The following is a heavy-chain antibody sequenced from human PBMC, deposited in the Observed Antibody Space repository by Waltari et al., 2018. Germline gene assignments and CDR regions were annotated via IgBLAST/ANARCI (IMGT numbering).Heavy chain of an antibody. CDR3: TRGSGY. J-gene: IGHJ4*02. D-gene: IGHD6-19*01. Sequence: EVQLVEAGGGLVQRGRSLSLSCTASGFTFGDYAMSWVRQAPGKGLEWVGFIRSKAYGGTTEYAASVKGRFTISRDDSKSIAYLQMNSLKTEDTAVYYCTRGSGYWGQGTLVTVSS. V-gene: IGHV3-49*04. CDR2: IRSKAYGGTT. CDR1: GFTFGDYA.